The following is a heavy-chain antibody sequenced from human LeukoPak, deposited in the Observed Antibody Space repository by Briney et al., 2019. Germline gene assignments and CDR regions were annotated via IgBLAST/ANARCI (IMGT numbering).Heavy chain of an antibody. J-gene: IGHJ6*02. CDR1: GYTFTSYY. CDR3: AWAPCSTSCSYYYYYYGMDV. Sequence: ASVKVSCKASGYTFTSYYMHWVRQAPGQGLEWMGIINPSGGSTSYAQKFQGRVTMTRDTSTSTVYMELSSLRSEDTAVYYCAWAPCSTSCSYYYYYYGMDVWGQGTTVTVSS. CDR2: INPSGGST. D-gene: IGHD2-2*01. V-gene: IGHV1-46*01.